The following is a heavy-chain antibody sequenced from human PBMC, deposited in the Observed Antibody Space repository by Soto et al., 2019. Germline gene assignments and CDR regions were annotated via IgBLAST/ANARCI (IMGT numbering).Heavy chain of an antibody. CDR2: ISSSSSYT. J-gene: IGHJ4*02. CDR1: GFTFSDYY. D-gene: IGHD3-9*01. V-gene: IGHV3-11*06. Sequence: PGGSLSLSCAASGFTFSDYYMSWIRQAPGKGLEWVSYISSSSSYTNYADSVKGRFTISRDNAKNSLYLQMNSLRAEDTAVYYCARVRYDILTGYFFDYWGQGTLVTVSS. CDR3: ARVRYDILTGYFFDY.